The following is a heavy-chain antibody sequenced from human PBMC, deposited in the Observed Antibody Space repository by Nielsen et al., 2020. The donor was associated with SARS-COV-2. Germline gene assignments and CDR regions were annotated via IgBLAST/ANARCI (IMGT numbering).Heavy chain of an antibody. Sequence: GESLKISCAASGFTVSSYAMSWVRQAPGKGLEWVSAISGSGGSTYYADSVKGRFTISRDNSKNTLYLQMNSLRAEDTAVYYCARRGYCSGGSCSDYYYYGMDVWGQGTTVTVSS. J-gene: IGHJ6*02. D-gene: IGHD2-15*01. V-gene: IGHV3-23*01. CDR3: ARRGYCSGGSCSDYYYYGMDV. CDR1: GFTVSSYA. CDR2: ISGSGGST.